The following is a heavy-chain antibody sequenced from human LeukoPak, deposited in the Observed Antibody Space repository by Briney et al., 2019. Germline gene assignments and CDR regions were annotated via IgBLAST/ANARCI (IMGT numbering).Heavy chain of an antibody. CDR3: ARVPIVVVPAAIDY. D-gene: IGHD2-2*02. Sequence: ASVKVSCKASVYTFTGYYMHWVRQPPGQGLEWMGWINPNSGGTNYAQKFQGRVTMNRDTSISTAYMELSRLRSDDTAVYYCARVPIVVVPAAIDYWGQGTLVTVSS. V-gene: IGHV1-2*02. CDR2: INPNSGGT. J-gene: IGHJ4*02. CDR1: VYTFTGYY.